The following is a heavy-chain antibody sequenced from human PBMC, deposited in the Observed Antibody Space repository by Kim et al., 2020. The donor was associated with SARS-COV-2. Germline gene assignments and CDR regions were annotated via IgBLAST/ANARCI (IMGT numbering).Heavy chain of an antibody. V-gene: IGHV4-59*01. CDR3: ARESGVFDY. D-gene: IGHD2-8*01. Sequence: SETLSLTCTVSGGSISSYYWSWIRQPPGKGLEWIGYIYYSGSTNYNPSLKSRVTISVDTSKNQFSLKLSSVTAADTAVYYCARESGVFDYWGQGTLVTVSS. CDR2: IYYSGST. J-gene: IGHJ4*02. CDR1: GGSISSYY.